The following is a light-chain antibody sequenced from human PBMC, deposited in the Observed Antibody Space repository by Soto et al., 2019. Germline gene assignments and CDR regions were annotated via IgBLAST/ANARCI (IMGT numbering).Light chain of an antibody. CDR1: SSDVGAYNY. Sequence: QSALAQPAYVSWSPGQSITISCTGTSSDVGAYNYVSWFQQHPDKVPKLMIYEVSNRTSGVPNRFSGSKSGNTASLTISGLRAEDEADYYCSSYRSTSNYVFGSGTKVTVL. J-gene: IGLJ1*01. V-gene: IGLV2-14*01. CDR3: SSYRSTSNYV. CDR2: EVS.